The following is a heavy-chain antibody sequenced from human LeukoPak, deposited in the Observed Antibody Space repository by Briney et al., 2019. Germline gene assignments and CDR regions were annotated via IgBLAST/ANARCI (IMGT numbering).Heavy chain of an antibody. Sequence: PGRSLRLSCATSGFTFNDYAMHWVRQTPGKGLEWVSGISGSGGSTYYADSVKGRFTISRDNSKNTLYLQMNSLRAEDTAVHYCAKDLYNWNDRVWVGFDYWGQGTLVTVSS. CDR2: ISGSGGST. J-gene: IGHJ4*02. CDR3: AKDLYNWNDRVWVGFDY. V-gene: IGHV3-23*01. D-gene: IGHD1-20*01. CDR1: GFTFNDYA.